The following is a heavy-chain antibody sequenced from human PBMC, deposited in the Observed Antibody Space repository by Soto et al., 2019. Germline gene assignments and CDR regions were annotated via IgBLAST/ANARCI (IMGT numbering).Heavy chain of an antibody. Sequence: SETLSLTCTVSGGSISSGGYYWSWIRQHPGKGLEWIGYIYYSGSTYYNPSLKSRVTISVDTSKNQFSLKLSSVTAADTAVYYWARGRFHTDSKDNWFDPWGQGTLVTVSS. D-gene: IGHD4-4*01. V-gene: IGHV4-31*03. CDR2: IYYSGST. CDR3: ARGRFHTDSKDNWFDP. J-gene: IGHJ5*02. CDR1: GGSISSGGYY.